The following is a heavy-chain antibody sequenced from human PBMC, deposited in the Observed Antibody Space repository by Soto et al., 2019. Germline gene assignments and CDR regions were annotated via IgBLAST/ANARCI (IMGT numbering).Heavy chain of an antibody. CDR3: AMRDSGGFYRFFDS. D-gene: IGHD2-15*01. Sequence: EALVKVSCKASGGSLSTNPISWVRQAPGQGLEWMGGTGSGTGPGNHAQKFQGRLTVTADKSTSTVYMELTNLSSEDTAVYYCAMRDSGGFYRFFDSWGQGTGSPSPQ. CDR2: TGSGTGPG. V-gene: IGHV1-69*06. J-gene: IGHJ4*02. CDR1: GGSLSTNP.